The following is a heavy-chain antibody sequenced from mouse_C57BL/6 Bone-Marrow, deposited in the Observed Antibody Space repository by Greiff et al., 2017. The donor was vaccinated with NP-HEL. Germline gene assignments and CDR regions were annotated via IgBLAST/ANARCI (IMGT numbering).Heavy chain of an antibody. V-gene: IGHV5-16*01. D-gene: IGHD2-4*01. CDR3: AREGGLRRRTYAMDY. CDR1: GFIFSDYY. Sequence: EVKLVESEGGLVQPGSSMKLSCTASGFIFSDYYMAWVRQVPEKGLEWVANINYDGSSTYYLDSLKSRFIISRDNAKNILYLQMSSLKSEDTATYYCAREGGLRRRTYAMDYWGQGTSVTVSS. J-gene: IGHJ4*01. CDR2: INYDGSST.